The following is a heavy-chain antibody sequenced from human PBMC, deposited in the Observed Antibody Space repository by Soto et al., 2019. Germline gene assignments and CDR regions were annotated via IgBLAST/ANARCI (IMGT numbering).Heavy chain of an antibody. CDR1: GGSISSYY. Sequence: PSETLSLTCTVSGGSISSYYWNWIRQPPGKGLEWIGYIYNSGSTNYNPSLRSRVTISVDTSKNQFSLKLTSVTAADTAVYYCAAPPRYWGQGTLVTVSS. CDR2: IYNSGST. D-gene: IGHD6-6*01. CDR3: AAPPRY. J-gene: IGHJ4*02. V-gene: IGHV4-59*01.